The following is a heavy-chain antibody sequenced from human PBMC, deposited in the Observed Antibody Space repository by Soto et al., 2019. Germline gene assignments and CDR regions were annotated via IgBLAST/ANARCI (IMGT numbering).Heavy chain of an antibody. CDR3: AREGYSSGGRCNWFDP. D-gene: IGHD2-15*01. Sequence: SETLSLTCTVSGGSVSSGSYYWSWIRQPPGKGLEWIGYIYYSGSTNYNPSLKSRVTISVDTSKNQFSLKLSSVTAADTAVYYPAREGYSSGGRCNWFDPWGQGKLVNVS. CDR2: IYYSGST. V-gene: IGHV4-61*01. CDR1: GGSVSSGSYY. J-gene: IGHJ5*02.